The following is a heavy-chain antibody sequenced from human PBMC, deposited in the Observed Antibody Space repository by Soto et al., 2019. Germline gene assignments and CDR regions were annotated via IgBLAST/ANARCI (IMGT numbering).Heavy chain of an antibody. J-gene: IGHJ5*02. CDR1: GGTFSSYA. CDR3: ARDPGYSYGTREDLRDNWFDP. Sequence: QVQLVQSGAEVKKPGSSVKVSCKASGGTFSSYAISWVRQAPGQGLEWMGGIIPIFGTANYAQKFQGRVTITADESTSTAYMELSSLRSEDTAVYYCARDPGYSYGTREDLRDNWFDPWGQGTLVTVSS. D-gene: IGHD5-18*01. V-gene: IGHV1-69*12. CDR2: IIPIFGTA.